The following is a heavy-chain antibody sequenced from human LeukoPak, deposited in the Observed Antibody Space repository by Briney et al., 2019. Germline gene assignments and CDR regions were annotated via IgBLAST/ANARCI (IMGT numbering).Heavy chain of an antibody. V-gene: IGHV3-7*01. Sequence: GGSLRLSCEGSGFSFSSYWMTWVRQSPGKGPEWVANIKQDESETYTVDSVKGRFTTSRDNAKNSVYLHMNSLRAEDTALYYCARLSAYYYGSFFYYYMDVWGKGTTVTVSS. CDR1: GFSFSSYW. CDR2: IKQDESET. D-gene: IGHD3-10*01. J-gene: IGHJ6*03. CDR3: ARLSAYYYGSFFYYYMDV.